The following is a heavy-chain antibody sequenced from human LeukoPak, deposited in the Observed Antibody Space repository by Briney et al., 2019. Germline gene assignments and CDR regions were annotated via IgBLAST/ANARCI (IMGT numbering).Heavy chain of an antibody. J-gene: IGHJ5*01. D-gene: IGHD2-21*02. CDR2: IKSKTDGGTT. CDR3: ARGESSYCSGGCYFGS. Sequence: GGSLRLSCAASGFTFSNAWMSWVRQAPGKGLEWVGRIKSKTDGGTTDYAAPVKGRFTISRDDSKNTLYLQMNSLRAEDTAMYYCARGESSYCSGGCYFGSWGQGTLVTVSS. V-gene: IGHV3-15*01. CDR1: GFTFSNAW.